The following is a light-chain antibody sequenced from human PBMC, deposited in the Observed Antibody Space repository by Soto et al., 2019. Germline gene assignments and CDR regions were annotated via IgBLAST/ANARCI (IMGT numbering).Light chain of an antibody. CDR3: ETWDSNTYRV. J-gene: IGLJ2*01. CDR2: LEGSGSY. Sequence: QPVLTQSSSASASLGSSVKLTCTLSSGHSSYIIAWHQQQPGKAPRYLMKLEGSGSYNKGSGVPDRFSGSSSGADRYLTISNLQSADEADYYCETWDSNTYRVFGGGTKLTVL. CDR1: SGHSSYI. V-gene: IGLV4-60*03.